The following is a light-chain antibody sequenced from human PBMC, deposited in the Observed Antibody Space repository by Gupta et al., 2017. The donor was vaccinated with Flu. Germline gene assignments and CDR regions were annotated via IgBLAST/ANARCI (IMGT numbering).Light chain of an antibody. CDR1: TSNIGAGYD. CDR3: QSYDSSLSGPSYV. J-gene: IGLJ1*01. V-gene: IGLV1-40*01. Sequence: QSVLTQPLSVSGAPGQRVTISCTGSTSNIGAGYDVQWYQQLPGTAPKLLIYVNSNRPSGVPDRFSGSKSGTSASLAITGLQAEDEADYYCQSYDSSLSGPSYVFGTGTKVTVL. CDR2: VNS.